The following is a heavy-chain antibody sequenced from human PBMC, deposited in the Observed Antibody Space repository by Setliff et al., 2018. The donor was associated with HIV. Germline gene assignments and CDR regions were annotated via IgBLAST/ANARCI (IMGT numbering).Heavy chain of an antibody. J-gene: IGHJ4*02. CDR2: IYYNGNT. CDR3: AAAEGQGPWYFFDN. V-gene: IGHV4-39*01. Sequence: PSETLSLTCTVSGGAVSSGGYYWGWIRQAPGKGLEWIGNIYYNGNTNYKPSLERRLTISVDTSKNQFSLSLSSVTATDTALYFCAAAEGQGPWYFFDNWGQGTQVTVSS. D-gene: IGHD6-13*01. CDR1: GGAVSSGGYY.